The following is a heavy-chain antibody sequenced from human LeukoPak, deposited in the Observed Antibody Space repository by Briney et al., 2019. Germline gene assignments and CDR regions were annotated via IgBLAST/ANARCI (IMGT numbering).Heavy chain of an antibody. CDR2: FDPEDGQT. D-gene: IGHD1-1*01. J-gene: IGHJ5*01. Sequence: ASMKFSCKVSGYSLTEISMHWVRQAPGKGLEWMGGFDPEDGQTIYAQNFQGRVTMTEDTSTDTAYMELRSLRSEDTAMYFCATLPNFETGLDSWGHGTLVTVSS. V-gene: IGHV1-24*01. CDR1: GYSLTEIS. CDR3: ATLPNFETGLDS.